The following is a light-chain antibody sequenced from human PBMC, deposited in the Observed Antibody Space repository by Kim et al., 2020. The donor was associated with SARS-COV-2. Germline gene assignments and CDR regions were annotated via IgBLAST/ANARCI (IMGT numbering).Light chain of an antibody. Sequence: QSVLTQPPSVSGAPGQRVTISCTGSSSNIGAGYNVHWYQHLPGTAPKLLIYGNSNRPSGVPDRFSGSKSGTSASLAITGLQAEDEADYYCQSYDSSLSGSEVFGGGTQLTVL. V-gene: IGLV1-40*01. J-gene: IGLJ2*01. CDR2: GNS. CDR1: SSNIGAGYN. CDR3: QSYDSSLSGSEV.